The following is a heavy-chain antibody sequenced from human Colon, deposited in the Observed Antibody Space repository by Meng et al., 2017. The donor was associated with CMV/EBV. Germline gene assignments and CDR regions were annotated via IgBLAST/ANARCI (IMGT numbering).Heavy chain of an antibody. V-gene: IGHV1-18*01. CDR3: ARAGYCSSTSCYMEKYFQH. CDR2: ISVYNGNT. CDR1: GYTFTSYG. Sequence: ASVKVSCKASGYTFTSYGISWVRQAPGQGLEWMGWISVYNGNTNYAQNLQGRVTMTTDTSTSTAYMELRGLRSDDTAVYYCARAGYCSSTSCYMEKYFQHWGQGTLVTVSS. J-gene: IGHJ1*01. D-gene: IGHD2-2*02.